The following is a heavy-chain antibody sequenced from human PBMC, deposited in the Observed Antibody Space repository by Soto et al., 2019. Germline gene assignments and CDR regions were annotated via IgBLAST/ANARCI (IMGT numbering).Heavy chain of an antibody. CDR3: ARLYTSGWYFDY. V-gene: IGHV3-48*02. CDR1: GFTFSSYS. CDR2: ITRSSSPI. Sequence: PGGSLRLSCAASGFTFSSYSMNWFRQAPGKGLEWVSYITRSSSPIYYADSVKGRFTISRDNAKNSLYLQMNSLRDEDTAVYYCARLYTSGWYFDYWGQGTLVTVSS. J-gene: IGHJ4*02. D-gene: IGHD6-19*01.